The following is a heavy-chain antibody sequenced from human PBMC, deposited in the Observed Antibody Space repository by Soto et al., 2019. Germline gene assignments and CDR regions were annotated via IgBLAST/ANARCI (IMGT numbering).Heavy chain of an antibody. V-gene: IGHV3-7*01. J-gene: IGHJ6*03. CDR3: ARAGGYGTGLRGFYHYMDV. Sequence: GGSLRLSCAASGFIFRKYWMTWVRQAPGRGLEWVANMKQDGSEKYYVDSVKGRFTISRDNAKNSLYLQMNSLRAEDTAVYHCARAGGYGTGLRGFYHYMDVWGKGTTVTVSS. CDR1: GFIFRKYW. D-gene: IGHD1-1*01. CDR2: MKQDGSEK.